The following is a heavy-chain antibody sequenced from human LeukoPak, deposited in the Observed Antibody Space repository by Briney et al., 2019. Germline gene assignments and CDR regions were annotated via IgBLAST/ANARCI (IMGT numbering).Heavy chain of an antibody. Sequence: GGSLRLSCAASGFTFKSYWMNWVRQAPGKGLEWVAHIKEDGSEKYYVDSVKGRFTISRDNAKNTLYLQMNSLRAEDTAVYYCARDQYSSGRDYWGQGTLVTVSS. V-gene: IGHV3-7*05. CDR2: IKEDGSEK. D-gene: IGHD6-19*01. CDR3: ARDQYSSGRDY. J-gene: IGHJ4*02. CDR1: GFTFKSYW.